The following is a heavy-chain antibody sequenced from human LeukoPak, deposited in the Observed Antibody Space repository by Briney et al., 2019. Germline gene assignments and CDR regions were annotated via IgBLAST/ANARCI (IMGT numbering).Heavy chain of an antibody. CDR3: AKETGYDVDLDY. D-gene: IGHD5-12*01. CDR1: GFTFSTYW. V-gene: IGHV3-74*01. CDR2: INTDGSTT. Sequence: GGSLRLSCVGSGFTFSTYWMHWVRQAPGRGLVWVSGINTDGSTTSYADPVNGRFTISRDNAKKTLYLQMSSLRAEDTAVYYCAKETGYDVDLDYWGQGAPVTVSS. J-gene: IGHJ4*02.